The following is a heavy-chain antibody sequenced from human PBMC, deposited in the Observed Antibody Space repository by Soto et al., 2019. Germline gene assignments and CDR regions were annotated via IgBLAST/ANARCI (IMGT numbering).Heavy chain of an antibody. D-gene: IGHD6-19*01. Sequence: SETLSLTCVVYGGSLTGYYWSWIRQPPGRGLEWIGEINPTGSPKYNPSLMSRVTISVDTSKNQFSMKLSSVTAADTAVFYCARSREQWLVDAFDIWGQGTMVTVSS. CDR3: ARSREQWLVDAFDI. V-gene: IGHV4-34*01. CDR1: GGSLTGYY. CDR2: INPTGSP. J-gene: IGHJ3*02.